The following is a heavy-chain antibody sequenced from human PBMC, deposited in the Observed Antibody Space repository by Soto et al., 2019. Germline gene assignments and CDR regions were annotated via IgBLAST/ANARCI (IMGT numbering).Heavy chain of an antibody. J-gene: IGHJ6*02. Sequence: GASVEVSCKASGSTFSSYAISGVRQAPGQGLEWTGGIIPIFGTANYAQKFQGRVTITADESTSTAYMELSSLRSEDTAVYYCAIGVPQGSAYGMDVWRQGTTVTVSS. D-gene: IGHD2-15*01. CDR2: IIPIFGTA. CDR1: GSTFSSYA. V-gene: IGHV1-69*13. CDR3: AIGVPQGSAYGMDV.